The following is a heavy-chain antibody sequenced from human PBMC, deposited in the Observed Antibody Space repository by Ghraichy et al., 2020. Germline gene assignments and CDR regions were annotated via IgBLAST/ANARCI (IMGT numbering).Heavy chain of an antibody. CDR3: ARGRHPVRLQQLVRSRWFDP. V-gene: IGHV4-34*01. CDR2: INHSGST. D-gene: IGHD6-13*01. CDR1: GGSFSGYY. Sequence: SETLSLTCAVYGGSFSGYYWSWIRQPPGKGLEWIGEINHSGSTNYNPSLKSRVTISVDTSKNQFSLKLSSVTAADTAVYYCARGRHPVRLQQLVRSRWFDPWGQGTLVTVSS. J-gene: IGHJ5*02.